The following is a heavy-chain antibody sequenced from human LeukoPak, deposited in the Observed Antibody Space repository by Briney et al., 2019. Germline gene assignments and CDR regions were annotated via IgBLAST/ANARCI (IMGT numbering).Heavy chain of an antibody. Sequence: ASVKVSCKASGYTFTSYDINWVRQATGQGLEWMGWMNPNSGNTGYAQKFQGGVTMTRNTSISTAYMELGSLRSEDTAVYYCARGPTMVRGVGPDMDVWGKGTTVTVSS. CDR2: MNPNSGNT. J-gene: IGHJ6*03. D-gene: IGHD3-10*01. CDR3: ARGPTMVRGVGPDMDV. CDR1: GYTFTSYD. V-gene: IGHV1-8*01.